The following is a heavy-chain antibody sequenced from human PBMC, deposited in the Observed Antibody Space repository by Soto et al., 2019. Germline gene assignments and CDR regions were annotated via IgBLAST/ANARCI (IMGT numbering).Heavy chain of an antibody. V-gene: IGHV5-51*01. Sequence: GESLKISCKGSGYSFTSYWIGWVRQMPGKGLEWMGIIYPGDSDTRYSPSFQGQVTISADKSISTAYLQWSSLKASDTAMYYCARQAYYYGSGSYFPYYYYGMDVWGQGTTVTVSS. CDR2: IYPGDSDT. CDR1: GYSFTSYW. J-gene: IGHJ6*02. D-gene: IGHD3-10*01. CDR3: ARQAYYYGSGSYFPYYYYGMDV.